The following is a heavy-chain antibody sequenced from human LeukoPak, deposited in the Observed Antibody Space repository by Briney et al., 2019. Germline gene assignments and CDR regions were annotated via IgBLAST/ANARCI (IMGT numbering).Heavy chain of an antibody. V-gene: IGHV4-59*01. CDR2: IYYSGST. D-gene: IGHD5-12*01. CDR1: GGSISSYY. CDR3: ARDSFARGCSGYDDGGDNWFDP. J-gene: IGHJ5*02. Sequence: SETLSLTCTVSGGSISSYYWSWIRQPPGKGLEWIGYIYYSGSTNYNPSLKSRVTISVDTSKNQFSLKLSSVTAADTAVYYCARDSFARGCSGYDDGGDNWFDPWGQGTLVTVSS.